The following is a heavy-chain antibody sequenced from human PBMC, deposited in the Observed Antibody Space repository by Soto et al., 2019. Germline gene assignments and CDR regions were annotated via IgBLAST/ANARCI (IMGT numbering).Heavy chain of an antibody. V-gene: IGHV3-33*01. CDR2: IWFDGSNK. CDR3: ATTGPY. J-gene: IGHJ4*02. Sequence: GGFLRLSCAASGVTFSSYGMHWVRQAPGKGLEWVAVIWFDGSNKFYADSVKGRFTISRDNSKNTVSLQMNSLRDEDSAAYYCATTGPYWGQGTLVTVSS. CDR1: GVTFSSYG.